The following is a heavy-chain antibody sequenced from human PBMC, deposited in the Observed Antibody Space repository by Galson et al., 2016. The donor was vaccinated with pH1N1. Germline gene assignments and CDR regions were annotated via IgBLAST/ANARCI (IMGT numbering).Heavy chain of an antibody. D-gene: IGHD1-20*01. CDR1: GYRFSTYW. V-gene: IGHV5-51*03. CDR2: LYPNTSDT. Sequence: QSGAEVKKPGESLTISCSGAGYRFSTYWIGWVRQMPGQALEWMAILYPNTSDTKYNPSFEGQVTISADRSIRTAYLQWSSLKDSDTAISYRARGRRDSAYNWNLPLDCWGQGTLVIVSS. CDR3: ARGRRDSAYNWNLPLDC. J-gene: IGHJ4*02.